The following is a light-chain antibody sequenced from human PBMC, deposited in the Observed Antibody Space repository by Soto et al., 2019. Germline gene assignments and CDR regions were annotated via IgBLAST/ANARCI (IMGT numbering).Light chain of an antibody. CDR2: DAS. J-gene: IGKJ5*01. V-gene: IGKV3-11*01. CDR1: QSVSSY. CDR3: KQRSNWPRT. Sequence: EIVLTQSPATLSLSPGERATLSCRASQSVSSYLAWYQQKPGQAPRLLIYDASNRATGIQARFSGSGSGTDFTLTIRSLEPEDFAVYYCKQRSNWPRTFGQGTRLEIK.